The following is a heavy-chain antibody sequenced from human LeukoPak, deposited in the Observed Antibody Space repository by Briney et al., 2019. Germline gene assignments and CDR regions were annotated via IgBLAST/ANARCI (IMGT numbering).Heavy chain of an antibody. Sequence: PGGSLRLSCAASGFTFSSYAMSWVRQAPGKGLEWVSAISESGGSTYYADSVKGRFTISRDNSKNTLYLQMNSLRADDTAVYYCAKDSGDGYTNHALFDYWGQGALVTVSS. CDR1: GFTFSSYA. CDR2: ISESGGST. D-gene: IGHD5-24*01. CDR3: AKDSGDGYTNHALFDY. V-gene: IGHV3-23*01. J-gene: IGHJ4*02.